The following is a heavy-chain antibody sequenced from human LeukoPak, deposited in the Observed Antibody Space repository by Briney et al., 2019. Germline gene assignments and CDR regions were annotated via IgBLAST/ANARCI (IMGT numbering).Heavy chain of an antibody. D-gene: IGHD4-23*01. CDR1: GYTFTTYW. CDR2: IFPGDSDT. V-gene: IGHV5-51*01. J-gene: IGHJ4*02. CDR3: ARPDSGGY. Sequence: GGSLKISCKASGYTFTTYWIGWVRQMPGKGLEWMGIIFPGDSDTRYSPSFQGQVTISADKFITTAYLQWSSLKASDTAIYYCARPDSGGYWGQGTLVTVSS.